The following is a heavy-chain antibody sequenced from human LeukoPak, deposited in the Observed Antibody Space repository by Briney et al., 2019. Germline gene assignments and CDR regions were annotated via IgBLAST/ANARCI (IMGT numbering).Heavy chain of an antibody. Sequence: PGGSLRLSCAASGFTVSSNYMSWVRQAPGKGLEWVSVIYSGGSTYYADSVKGRFTISRVNSKNMLYLQMNSLRAEDTAVYYCARDVVVGYPPGAFDYWGQGTLVTVSS. V-gene: IGHV3-53*01. CDR1: GFTVSSNY. J-gene: IGHJ4*02. D-gene: IGHD5-12*01. CDR2: IYSGGST. CDR3: ARDVVVGYPPGAFDY.